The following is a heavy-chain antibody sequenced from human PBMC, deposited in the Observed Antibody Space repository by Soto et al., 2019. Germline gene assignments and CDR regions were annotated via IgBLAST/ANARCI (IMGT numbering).Heavy chain of an antibody. J-gene: IGHJ6*02. CDR1: GGSFSGYY. V-gene: IGHV4-34*01. CDR3: ARHGCSGGSCRYYYGMDV. CDR2: INHSGST. Sequence: KLPETLSLTCAVYGGSFSGYYWSWIRQPPGQGLEWIGEINHSGSTNYSPSFQGQVTISADKSISTAYLQWSSLKASDTAMYYCARHGCSGGSCRYYYGMDVWGQGTTVTVSS. D-gene: IGHD2-15*01.